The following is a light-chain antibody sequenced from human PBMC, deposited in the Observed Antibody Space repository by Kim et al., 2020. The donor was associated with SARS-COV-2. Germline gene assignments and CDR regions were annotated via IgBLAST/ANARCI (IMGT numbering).Light chain of an antibody. CDR1: QSVNRY. Sequence: SEGDRVTSACLASQSVNRYLNWYQQKPGKAPKLLIYSASSLHSGVPSRFSGSGSGTDFTLTISNVQPEDFATYFCQQNFSPPPITFGQGTRLEIK. CDR3: QQNFSPPPIT. CDR2: SAS. J-gene: IGKJ5*01. V-gene: IGKV1-39*01.